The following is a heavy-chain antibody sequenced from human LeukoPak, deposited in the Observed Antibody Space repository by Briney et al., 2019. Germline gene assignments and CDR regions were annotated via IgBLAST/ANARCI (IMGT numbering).Heavy chain of an antibody. Sequence: GGPLRLSFAASGFPFSSYEMNWVRQAPGKGLEWVSYISSSGSTIYYADSVKGRFTISRDNAKNSLYLQMNSLRAEDTAVYYCASNPGRSDYWGQGTLVTVSS. CDR3: ASNPGRSDY. J-gene: IGHJ4*02. V-gene: IGHV3-48*03. CDR2: ISSSGSTI. CDR1: GFPFSSYE.